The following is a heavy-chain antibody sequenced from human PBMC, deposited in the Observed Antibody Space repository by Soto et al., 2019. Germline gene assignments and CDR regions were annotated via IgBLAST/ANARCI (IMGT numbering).Heavy chain of an antibody. Sequence: EVQLVESGGVLVQPGGSLRLSCAASGFTFSTNWMHWVRQAPGKGLVWVSRINRHGSSTNYADSVKGRFTISRDNAENTLFLQMNSLTADDTAVYYCSRGPTGWYGFDYWGQGTLVTVSS. CDR3: SRGPTGWYGFDY. CDR1: GFTFSTNW. V-gene: IGHV3-74*01. CDR2: INRHGSST. D-gene: IGHD6-19*01. J-gene: IGHJ4*02.